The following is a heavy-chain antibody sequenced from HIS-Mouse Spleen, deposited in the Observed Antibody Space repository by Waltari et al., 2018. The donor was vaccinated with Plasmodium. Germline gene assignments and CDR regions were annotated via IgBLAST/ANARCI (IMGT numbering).Heavy chain of an antibody. CDR2: IYYSGST. V-gene: IGHV4-39*07. CDR1: GGSISSSSYY. J-gene: IGHJ4*02. CDR3: ARDRITGTSYFDY. Sequence: QLQLQESGPGLVKPSETLSLTCTVSGGSISSSSYYWGWIRQPPGKGLEWIGSIYYSGSTYYNPSLMRRVTISVDTSKNQFSLKLSSVTAADTAVYYCARDRITGTSYFDYWGQGTLVTVSS. D-gene: IGHD1-7*01.